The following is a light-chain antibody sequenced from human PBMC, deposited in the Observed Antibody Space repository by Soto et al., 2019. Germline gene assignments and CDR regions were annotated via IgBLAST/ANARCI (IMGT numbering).Light chain of an antibody. V-gene: IGKV1-9*01. CDR2: AAS. J-gene: IGKJ1*01. CDR1: QGISSY. CDR3: QQLNSYPAWA. Sequence: DIQLTQSPSFLSASVGDRVTITCRASQGISSYLAWYQQKPGKAPKLLIYAASTLQSGVPSRFSGSGSGTEFTLTISSLQPEDFATSYCQQLNSYPAWAFGQGTKVEIK.